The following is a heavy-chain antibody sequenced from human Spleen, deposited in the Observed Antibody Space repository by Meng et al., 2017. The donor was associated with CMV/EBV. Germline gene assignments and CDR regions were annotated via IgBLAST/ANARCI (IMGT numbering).Heavy chain of an antibody. Sequence: ASVKVSCKASGYTFNSYVITWMRQAPGQGPEWMGWISAYNGDTDSAQKLQGRVSMTIDTSTATAYMDLRSLRSDDTAVYYCAKAWGDFWTGHVFDSWGQGTLVTVSS. CDR3: AKAWGDFWTGHVFDS. J-gene: IGHJ4*02. CDR2: ISAYNGDT. D-gene: IGHD3/OR15-3a*01. V-gene: IGHV1-18*01. CDR1: GYTFNSYV.